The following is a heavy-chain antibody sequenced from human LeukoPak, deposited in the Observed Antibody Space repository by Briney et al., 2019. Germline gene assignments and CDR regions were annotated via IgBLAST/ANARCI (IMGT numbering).Heavy chain of an antibody. CDR1: GGSISSYY. CDR3: ARDLGYYDSSGYIIDAFDI. CDR2: IYTSGST. Sequence: SETLSLTCTVSGGSISSYYWSWIRQPAGEGLEWIGRIYTSGSTNYNPSLKSRVTMSVDTSKNQFSLKLSSVTAADTAVYYCARDLGYYDSSGYIIDAFDIWGQGTMVTVSS. D-gene: IGHD3-22*01. V-gene: IGHV4-4*07. J-gene: IGHJ3*02.